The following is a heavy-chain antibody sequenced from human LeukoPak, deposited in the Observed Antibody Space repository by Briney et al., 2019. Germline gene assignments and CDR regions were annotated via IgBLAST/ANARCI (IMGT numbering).Heavy chain of an antibody. D-gene: IGHD3-22*01. CDR1: GGSISSYY. V-gene: IGHV4-59*08. Sequence: SETLSLTCTVSGGSISSYYWSWIRQPPGKGLEWIGYIYYSGSTNYNPSLKSRVTISVDTSKNQFPLKLSSVTAADTAVYYCARHLDYYDSSGYYGIWYFDLWGRGTLVTVSS. J-gene: IGHJ2*01. CDR2: IYYSGST. CDR3: ARHLDYYDSSGYYGIWYFDL.